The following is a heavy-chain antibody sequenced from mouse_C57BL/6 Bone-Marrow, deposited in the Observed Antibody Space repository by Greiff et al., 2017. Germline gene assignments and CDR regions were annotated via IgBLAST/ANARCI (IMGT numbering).Heavy chain of an antibody. CDR3: ARGFLKYFDV. CDR1: GYTFTSYG. Sequence: QVQLKESGAELARPGASVKLSCKASGYTFTSYGISWVKQRTGQGLEWIGEIYPRSGNTYYNEKFKGKATLTADKSSSTAYMELRSLTSEDSAVYFCARGFLKYFDVWGTGTTVTVSS. CDR2: IYPRSGNT. V-gene: IGHV1-81*01. J-gene: IGHJ1*03.